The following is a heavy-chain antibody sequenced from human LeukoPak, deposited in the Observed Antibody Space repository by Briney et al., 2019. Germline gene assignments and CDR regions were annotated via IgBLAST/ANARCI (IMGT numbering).Heavy chain of an antibody. D-gene: IGHD4-17*01. V-gene: IGHV3-7*01. CDR2: IKQGGSEK. CDR1: GFTFSSYW. Sequence: GGSLRLSCEASGFTFSSYWMSWVRQAPGKGLEWVANIKQGGSEKYYVDSVKGRFTISRDNAKNSLYLQMNSLRAEDTAVYYCARYGDYADYYYYYYMDVWGKGTTVTVSS. CDR3: ARYGDYADYYYYYYMDV. J-gene: IGHJ6*03.